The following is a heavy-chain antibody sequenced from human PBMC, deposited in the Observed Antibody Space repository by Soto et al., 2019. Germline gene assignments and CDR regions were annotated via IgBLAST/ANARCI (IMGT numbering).Heavy chain of an antibody. Sequence: SETLSLTCTVSGGSISSGGYYWSWIRQHPGKGLEWIGYIYYSGSTYYNPSLKSRVTISVDTSKNQFSLKLSSVTAADTAVYYCAGYCSGGSCYPGGYYMDVWGKGSKVTVSS. CDR1: GGSISSGGYY. J-gene: IGHJ6*03. CDR3: AGYCSGGSCYPGGYYMDV. V-gene: IGHV4-31*03. D-gene: IGHD2-15*01. CDR2: IYYSGST.